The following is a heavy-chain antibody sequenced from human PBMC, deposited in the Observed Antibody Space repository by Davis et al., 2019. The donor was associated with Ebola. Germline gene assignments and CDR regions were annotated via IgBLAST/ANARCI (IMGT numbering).Heavy chain of an antibody. CDR3: ARSDYIWGSYRQFDY. J-gene: IGHJ4*02. Sequence: GESLKISCAASGFTFSSYSMNWVRQAPGEGLEWVSYISSSSSTIYYADSVKGRFTISRDNAKNSLYLQMNSLRDEDTAVYYCARSDYIWGSYRQFDYWGQGTLVTVSS. D-gene: IGHD3-16*02. CDR1: GFTFSSYS. V-gene: IGHV3-48*02. CDR2: ISSSSSTI.